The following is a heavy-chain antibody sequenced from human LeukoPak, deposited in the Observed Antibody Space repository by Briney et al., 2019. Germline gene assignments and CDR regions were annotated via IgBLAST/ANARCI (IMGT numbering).Heavy chain of an antibody. V-gene: IGHV3-20*04. CDR3: ARGLIASRELHAFDI. D-gene: IGHD5-24*01. J-gene: IGHJ3*02. CDR1: GFSISTYW. Sequence: GGSLRLSCAASGFSISTYWIHWVRQAPGKGLEWVSGINWNGGSTGYADSVKGRFTISRDNAKNSLYLQMNSLRAEDTALYYCARGLIASRELHAFDIWGQGTMVTVSS. CDR2: INWNGGST.